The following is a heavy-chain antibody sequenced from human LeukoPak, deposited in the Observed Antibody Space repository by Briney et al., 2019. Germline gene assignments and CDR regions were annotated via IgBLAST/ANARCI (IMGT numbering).Heavy chain of an antibody. Sequence: GGSLRLSCAASRLIVSDIYMSWVRRAPGKGLEWVSVIYSGGNTYYADSVTGRFTISRDASKNTLFLQMNSLRPEDTAVYYCAYMRYYGSGSYLAQWGQGTLVTVSP. D-gene: IGHD3-10*01. CDR1: RLIVSDIY. J-gene: IGHJ4*02. CDR2: IYSGGNT. V-gene: IGHV3-53*01. CDR3: AYMRYYGSGSYLAQ.